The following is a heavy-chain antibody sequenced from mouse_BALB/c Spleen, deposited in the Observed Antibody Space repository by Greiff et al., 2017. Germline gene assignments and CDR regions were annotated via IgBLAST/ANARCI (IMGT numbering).Heavy chain of an antibody. Sequence: EVQLQESGAELVKPGASVKLSCTASGFNIKDTYMHWVRQRPEQGLEWIGRIDPANGNTKYEPKFPGKATITANTSSNTAYLQLSRLTSEDTAVYYCAPSTMLTTGNAMDYWGQGTSVTVSS. CDR3: APSTMLTTGNAMDY. V-gene: IGHV14-3*02. CDR1: GFNIKDTY. CDR2: IDPANGNT. D-gene: IGHD2-2*01. J-gene: IGHJ4*01.